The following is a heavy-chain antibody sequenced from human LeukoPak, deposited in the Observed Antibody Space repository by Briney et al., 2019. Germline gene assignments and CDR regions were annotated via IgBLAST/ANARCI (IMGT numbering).Heavy chain of an antibody. CDR3: ARDAEGLDS. CDR1: GYTFINYV. V-gene: IGHV1-18*01. CDR2: ITTYGGLT. Sequence: AAVKVSCKASGYTFINYVFNGVRQAPGQGLEWMGRITTYGGLTHYAQKFQDRVSFTTDRSTTTAYMELRRLRSDDTAVYYCARDAEGLDSWGQGTVVTVSS. J-gene: IGHJ4*02.